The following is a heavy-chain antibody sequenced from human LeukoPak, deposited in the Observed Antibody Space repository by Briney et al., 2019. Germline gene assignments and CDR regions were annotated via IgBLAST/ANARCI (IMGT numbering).Heavy chain of an antibody. Sequence: ASVKVSCKASGYTFTSYRISWVRQAPGQPLEWMGWISGYSGNTNFAQKLQGRVTMTTDTSTSTAYMELRSLRSDDTAVYYCARDFHSSGYYHYFHYWGQGTLVTVSS. D-gene: IGHD3-22*01. CDR1: GYTFTSYR. CDR3: ARDFHSSGYYHYFHY. J-gene: IGHJ4*02. CDR2: ISGYSGNT. V-gene: IGHV1-18*01.